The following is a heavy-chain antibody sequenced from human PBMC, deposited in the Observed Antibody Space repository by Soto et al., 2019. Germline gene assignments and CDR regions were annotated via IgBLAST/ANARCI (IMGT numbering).Heavy chain of an antibody. CDR1: GGTFSSYA. J-gene: IGHJ6*02. CDR2: IIPIFGTA. CDR3: AREKRDADSSSWYFSYYYYGMDV. D-gene: IGHD6-13*01. V-gene: IGHV1-69*06. Sequence: SVKVSCKASGGTFSSYAISWVRQTPGQGLEWMGGIIPIFGTANYAQKFQGRVTMTADTSTSTAYMELSRLRSDDTAVYYCAREKRDADSSSWYFSYYYYGMDVWGQGTTVTVSS.